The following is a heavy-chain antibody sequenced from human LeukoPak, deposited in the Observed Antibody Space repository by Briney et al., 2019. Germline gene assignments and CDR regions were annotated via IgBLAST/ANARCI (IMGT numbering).Heavy chain of an antibody. CDR3: ARSRNRTKRFDY. CDR1: GFTFSSYS. V-gene: IGHV3-21*01. D-gene: IGHD1-1*01. CDR2: ISSSSSYI. Sequence: GGSLRLSCAASGFTFSSYSMNWVRQAPGKGLEWVSSISSSSSYIYYADSVKGRFTISRDNAKNSLYLQMNSLRAEDTAVYYCARSRNRTKRFDYWGQGTLVTVSS. J-gene: IGHJ4*02.